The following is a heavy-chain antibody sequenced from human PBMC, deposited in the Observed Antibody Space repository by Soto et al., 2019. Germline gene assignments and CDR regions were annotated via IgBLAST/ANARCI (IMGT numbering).Heavy chain of an antibody. J-gene: IGHJ6*02. CDR1: GGTFSKYS. CDR3: ARTIYCNGGSCYSRHYYGMDV. D-gene: IGHD2-15*01. V-gene: IGHV1-69*06. Sequence: QVRLVQSGAEVKKPGSSVKVSCKVSGGTFSKYSLSWVRQTPGQGLEWMGGITPFVDTSNYAQRFLGRVTITADKSTNPAFLEGGALKSEDTALYFCARTIYCNGGSCYSRHYYGMDVWGQGTTVTVSS. CDR2: ITPFVDTS.